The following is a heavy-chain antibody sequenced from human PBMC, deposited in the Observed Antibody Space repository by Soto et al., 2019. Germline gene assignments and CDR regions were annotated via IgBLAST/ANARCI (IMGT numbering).Heavy chain of an antibody. J-gene: IGHJ4*02. CDR3: ARGPDYAGYIDD. CDR2: IILPFGTP. V-gene: IGHV1-69*13. CDR1: GGTFSNHA. Sequence: QVRLVQTGAEVKKPGSSVKVSCKASGGTFSNHAINWARQAPGQGPEWMGVIILPFGTPNYAQRFQGRVTITADESMTTAYMELNGLRSEDTAVYYCARGPDYAGYIDDWGQGSLVTVSS. D-gene: IGHD4-17*01.